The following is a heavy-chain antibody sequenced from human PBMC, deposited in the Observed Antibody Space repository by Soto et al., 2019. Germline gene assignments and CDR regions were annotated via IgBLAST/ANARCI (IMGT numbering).Heavy chain of an antibody. Sequence: PSETLSLTCTVSGDSISSSSYYWGWIRQPPGKGLEWIGSIFYSGSTYYNPSLKSRVTISVDMSKNQFSLNLSSVTAADTAEYYCARGAGSPTYYYGMDVWGQGTTVTVSS. V-gene: IGHV4-39*01. CDR1: GDSISSSSYY. D-gene: IGHD2-15*01. CDR2: IFYSGST. J-gene: IGHJ6*02. CDR3: ARGAGSPTYYYGMDV.